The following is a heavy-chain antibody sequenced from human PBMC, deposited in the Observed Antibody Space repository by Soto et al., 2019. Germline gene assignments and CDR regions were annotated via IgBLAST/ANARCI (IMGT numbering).Heavy chain of an antibody. J-gene: IGHJ4*02. CDR3: ARGLKPPPNSSGWYDYFDY. CDR1: GGSFSGYY. CDR2: INHSGST. V-gene: IGHV4-34*01. D-gene: IGHD6-19*01. Sequence: SETLSLTCAVYGGSFSGYYWSWIRQPPGKGPEWIGEINHSGSTNYNPSLKSRVTISVDTSKNQFSLKLSSVTAADTAVYYCARGLKPPPNSSGWYDYFDYWGQGTLVTVSS.